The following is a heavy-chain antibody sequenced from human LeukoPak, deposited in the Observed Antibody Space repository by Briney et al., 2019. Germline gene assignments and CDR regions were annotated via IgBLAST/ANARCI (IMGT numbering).Heavy chain of an antibody. Sequence: ASVKVSCKASGGTFSSYAISWVRQAPGQGLEWMGGIIPIFGTANYAQKFQGRVTITTDESTSTAYMELSSLRSEDTAVYYCARVTRDSSGYYYVADLDYWGQGTLVTVSS. CDR2: IIPIFGTA. CDR1: GGTFSSYA. D-gene: IGHD3-22*01. V-gene: IGHV1-69*05. J-gene: IGHJ4*02. CDR3: ARVTRDSSGYYYVADLDY.